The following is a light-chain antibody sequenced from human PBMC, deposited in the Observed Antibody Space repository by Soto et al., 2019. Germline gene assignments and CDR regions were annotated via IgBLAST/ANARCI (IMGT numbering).Light chain of an antibody. Sequence: QSVWTQPPSLSTAPGQKVTISCSGSSSNIGTNFISWYQYVPGSSPKLLIGDNDRRPSGIPDRFSGSKSGTSATLGITGVQPGDEADYSCGTWDSRFNAFVFGPGTKLTVL. CDR2: DND. CDR3: GTWDSRFNAFV. V-gene: IGLV1-51*01. J-gene: IGLJ1*01. CDR1: SSNIGTNF.